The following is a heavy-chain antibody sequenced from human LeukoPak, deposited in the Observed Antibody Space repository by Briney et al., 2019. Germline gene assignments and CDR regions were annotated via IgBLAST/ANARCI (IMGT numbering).Heavy chain of an antibody. Sequence: ASVTVSFKVSGYTLTELSMHWVRQAPGKGREWMGGFDPEDGETIYAQKFQGRVTMTEDTSTDTAYMELSSLRSEDTAVYYCATDVVGATNRFSDYWGQGTLVTVSS. CDR2: FDPEDGET. CDR1: GYTLTELS. D-gene: IGHD1-26*01. CDR3: ATDVVGATNRFSDY. V-gene: IGHV1-24*01. J-gene: IGHJ4*02.